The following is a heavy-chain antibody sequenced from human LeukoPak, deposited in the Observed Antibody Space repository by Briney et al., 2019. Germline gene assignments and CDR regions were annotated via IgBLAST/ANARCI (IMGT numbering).Heavy chain of an antibody. CDR3: ARGRTGSYYNPGDY. CDR2: VNPNSGNT. D-gene: IGHD3-10*01. V-gene: IGHV1-8*01. CDR1: GYTFTSYD. J-gene: IGHJ4*02. Sequence: ASVKVSCKASGYTFTSYDINWVRQATGQGLEWMGWVNPNSGNTGYAQKFQGRVTMTRNTSISTAYMELSSLRSEDTAVYYCARGRTGSYYNPGDYWGQGTLVTVSS.